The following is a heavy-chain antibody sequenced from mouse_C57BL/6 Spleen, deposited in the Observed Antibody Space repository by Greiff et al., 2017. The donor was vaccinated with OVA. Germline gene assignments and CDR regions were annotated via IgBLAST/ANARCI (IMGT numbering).Heavy chain of an antibody. V-gene: IGHV3-6*01. CDR1: GYSITSGYY. J-gene: IGHJ3*01. CDR3: ARGDGAAWFAY. Sequence: EVKVEESGPGLVKPSQSLSLTCSVTGYSITSGYYWNWIRQFPGNKLEWMGYISYDGSNNYNPSLKNRISITRDTSKNQFFLKLNSVTTEDTATYYCARGDGAAWFAYWGQGTLVTVSA. D-gene: IGHD2-3*01. CDR2: ISYDGSN.